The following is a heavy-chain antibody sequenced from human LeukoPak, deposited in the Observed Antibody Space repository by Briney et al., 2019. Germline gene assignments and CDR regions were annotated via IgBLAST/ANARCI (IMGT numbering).Heavy chain of an antibody. J-gene: IGHJ4*02. CDR1: GFTFSSYA. Sequence: PGGSLRLSCAASGFTFSSYAMSWVRQAPGKGLEWVSAISGSGGSTYYADSVKGRFTISRDNSKNTLYLQMNSLRAEDTAVYYCAKDRSFFGDSPRLDHWGQGTLVTVSS. V-gene: IGHV3-23*01. CDR3: AKDRSFFGDSPRLDH. D-gene: IGHD4-17*01. CDR2: ISGSGGST.